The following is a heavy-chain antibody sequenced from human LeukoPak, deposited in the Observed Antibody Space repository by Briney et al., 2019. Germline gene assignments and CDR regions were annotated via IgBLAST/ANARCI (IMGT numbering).Heavy chain of an antibody. CDR3: ARDDYCSGGDCYSGAFDY. J-gene: IGHJ4*02. CDR1: GFTFSDYY. D-gene: IGHD2-15*01. CDR2: IGSTSSTI. V-gene: IGHV3-11*04. Sequence: GGSLRLSCAASGFTFSDYYMSWIRQAPGKGLEWVSYIGSTSSTIYYADSVRGRFTNSRDNAKNSLYLQMNSLRDDDTAVYFCARDDYCSGGDCYSGAFDYWGQGTLVTVSS.